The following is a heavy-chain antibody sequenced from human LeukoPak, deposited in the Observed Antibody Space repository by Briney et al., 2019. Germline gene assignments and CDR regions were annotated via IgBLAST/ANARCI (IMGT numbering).Heavy chain of an antibody. V-gene: IGHV3-74*01. D-gene: IGHD6-19*01. Sequence: PGGSLRLSCAASGFTFSSYWMHWVRQAPGKGPVWVSRINSDGSITTYADSVKGRFSISRDNAKDTLYLQMDSLRDEDTAVYYCTVLLGSSGWFWGQGTLVTVSS. CDR1: GFTFSSYW. CDR2: INSDGSIT. CDR3: TVLLGSSGWF. J-gene: IGHJ4*02.